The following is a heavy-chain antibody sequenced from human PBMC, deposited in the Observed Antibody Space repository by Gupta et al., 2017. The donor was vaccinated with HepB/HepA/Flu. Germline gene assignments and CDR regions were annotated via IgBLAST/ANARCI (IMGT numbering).Heavy chain of an antibody. D-gene: IGHD2-2*01. Sequence: QVQLQESGPGLVKPSQTLSLTCTVSGGSISSGGYYWGWIRQHPGKGLEWIGYIYYSGSTYYNPSLKSRVTISVDTSKNQFSRKLSSVTAADTAVYDCARNGEPVPAAQRPQYFQHWGQGTMVTVSS. V-gene: IGHV4-31*03. CDR2: IYYSGST. CDR1: GGSISSGGYY. J-gene: IGHJ1*01. CDR3: ARNGEPVPAAQRPQYFQH.